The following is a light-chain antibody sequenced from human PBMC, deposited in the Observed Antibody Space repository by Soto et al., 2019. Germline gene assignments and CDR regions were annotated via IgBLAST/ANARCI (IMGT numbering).Light chain of an antibody. J-gene: IGLJ3*02. CDR3: SSFAGSDTWV. CDR2: EVN. V-gene: IGLV2-8*01. Sequence: QSALTQPPSASGSPGQSVTISCTGTSSDVGAYNFVSWYQQHPGKAPKFIIYEVNKRHSGVPDRFSGSKSGNTASLTVSGLQAEDEADYYCSSFAGSDTWVFGGGTKLTVL. CDR1: SSDVGAYNF.